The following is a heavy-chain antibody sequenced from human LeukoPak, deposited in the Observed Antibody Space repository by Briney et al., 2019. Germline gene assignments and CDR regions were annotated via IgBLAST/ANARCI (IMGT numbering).Heavy chain of an antibody. V-gene: IGHV3-33*01. D-gene: IGHD4-23*01. CDR2: IWYDGSNK. CDR1: GFTFSSYG. CDR3: ARDLGAGGNWAPLGY. Sequence: GGSLSLSCAASGFTFSSYGMQWVRQAPGKGLEWVAAIWYDGSNKYYADSGKGRFTISRDNSKNTLYLQMNSLRAEDTAVYYCARDLGAGGNWAPLGYWGQGALVT. J-gene: IGHJ4*02.